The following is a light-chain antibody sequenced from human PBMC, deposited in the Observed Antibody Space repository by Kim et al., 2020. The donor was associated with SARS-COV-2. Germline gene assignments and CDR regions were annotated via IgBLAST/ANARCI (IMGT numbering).Light chain of an antibody. CDR3: QRYNDFPLT. CDR2: DAS. J-gene: IGKJ4*01. V-gene: IGKV1-27*01. CDR1: QGISRY. Sequence: ASVGDRVTITGRASQGISRYLAWYQQKPGKIPKLLIYDASTLHPGVPSRFSGSGSGTDFTLTISSLQPEDVATYYCQRYNDFPLTFGGGTKVDIK.